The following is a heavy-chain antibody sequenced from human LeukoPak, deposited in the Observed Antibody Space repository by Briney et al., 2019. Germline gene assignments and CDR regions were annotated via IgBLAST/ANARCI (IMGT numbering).Heavy chain of an antibody. CDR3: ASAASPGITGTTYYYYGMAV. V-gene: IGHV1-69*13. Sequence: SVKVSCKASGGTFSSYAISWVRQAPGQGLEWMGGIIPVFGTANYAQKFQGRVTITADESTSTAYMELSSLRSEDTAVYYCASAASPGITGTTYYYYGMAVWGQGTTVTVSS. CDR2: IIPVFGTA. J-gene: IGHJ6*02. D-gene: IGHD1-7*01. CDR1: GGTFSSYA.